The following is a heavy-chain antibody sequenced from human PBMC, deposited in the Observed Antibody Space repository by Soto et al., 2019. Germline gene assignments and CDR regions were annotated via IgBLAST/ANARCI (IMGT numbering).Heavy chain of an antibody. CDR1: GFTFSNAW. CDR3: TTDPYRYCSGGSCYSNY. D-gene: IGHD2-15*01. Sequence: EVQLVESGGGLVKPGGSLRLSCAASGFTFSNAWMSWVRQAPGKGLEWVGRIKSKTDGGTTDYAAPVKGRFTISRDDSKNTLYLQMNSLKTEDTAVYYCTTDPYRYCSGGSCYSNYWGQGTLVTVSS. CDR2: IKSKTDGGTT. J-gene: IGHJ4*02. V-gene: IGHV3-15*01.